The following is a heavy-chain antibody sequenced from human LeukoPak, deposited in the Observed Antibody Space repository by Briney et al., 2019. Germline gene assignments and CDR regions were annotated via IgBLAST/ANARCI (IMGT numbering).Heavy chain of an antibody. J-gene: IGHJ4*02. Sequence: PGGSLRLSCAASGFTFSSYGMHWVRQAPGKGLEWVAVISYDGSNKYYADSVKGRFTISRDNSKNTLYLQMNCLRAEDTAVYYCAKDLLQGSYWGQGTLVTVSS. CDR2: ISYDGSNK. CDR1: GFTFSSYG. CDR3: AKDLLQGSY. V-gene: IGHV3-30*18. D-gene: IGHD1-26*01.